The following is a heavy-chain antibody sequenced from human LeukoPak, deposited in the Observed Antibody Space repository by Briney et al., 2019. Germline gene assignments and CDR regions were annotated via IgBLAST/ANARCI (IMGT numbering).Heavy chain of an antibody. Sequence: SVKVSCKASGGTFSSYAISWVRQAPGQGLEWMGRIIPILGIANYAQKFQGRVTITADKSTSTAYMELSSLRSEDTAVYYCARVHDYGDYFDYWGQGTLVTVSS. CDR1: GGTFSSYA. J-gene: IGHJ4*02. CDR3: ARVHDYGDYFDY. CDR2: IIPILGIA. V-gene: IGHV1-69*04. D-gene: IGHD4-17*01.